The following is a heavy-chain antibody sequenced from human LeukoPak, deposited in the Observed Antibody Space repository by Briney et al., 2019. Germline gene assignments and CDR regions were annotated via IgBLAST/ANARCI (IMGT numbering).Heavy chain of an antibody. CDR2: IHPNSGGT. D-gene: IGHD3-10*01. J-gene: IGHJ4*02. CDR1: GYTFTGYY. Sequence: ASVKVSCKASGYTFTGYYIHWVRQAPGQGLAWMGWIHPNSGGTYYAQSFQDRVTMPRDTSLSKAYMELSRLRYDETAGYYFVRAALGLWFGEPLGGPTEYWGQGTLVTVSS. CDR3: VRAALGLWFGEPLGGPTEY. V-gene: IGHV1-2*02.